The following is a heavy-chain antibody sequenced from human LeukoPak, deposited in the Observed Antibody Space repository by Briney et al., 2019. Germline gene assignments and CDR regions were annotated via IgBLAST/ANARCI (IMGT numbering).Heavy chain of an antibody. CDR1: GYTFTTYW. CDR3: ASGSEYSSGWGAAEYFQH. J-gene: IGHJ1*01. CDR2: IYPGDSDT. Sequence: GESLKISCKASGYTFTTYWIGWVRQMPGKGLEWMGIIYPGDSDTRYSPSFQGQVTISADKSISTAYLQRSSLKASDTAMYYCASGSEYSSGWGAAEYFQHWGQGTLVTVSS. D-gene: IGHD6-19*01. V-gene: IGHV5-51*01.